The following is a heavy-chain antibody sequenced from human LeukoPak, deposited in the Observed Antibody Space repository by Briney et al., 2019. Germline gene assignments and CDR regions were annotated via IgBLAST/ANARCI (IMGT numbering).Heavy chain of an antibody. J-gene: IGHJ5*02. Sequence: GASVKVSCKASGFTFTTYGISWVRQAPGQGLEWMGWISTYNGNTNTDYAQKLQGRVTMTTDTSTSTAYMELRSLRSDDTAVYYCARGSSLKGIDPWGQGTLVTVSS. CDR1: GFTFTTYG. CDR3: ARGSSLKGIDP. V-gene: IGHV1-18*01. CDR2: ISTYNGNT. D-gene: IGHD2-2*01.